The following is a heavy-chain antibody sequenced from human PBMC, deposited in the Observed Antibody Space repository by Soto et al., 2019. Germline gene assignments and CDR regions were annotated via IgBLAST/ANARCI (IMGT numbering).Heavy chain of an antibody. CDR1: GDSVSSNSAA. J-gene: IGHJ4*02. D-gene: IGHD3-22*01. CDR3: ASSDRSGFGLDD. V-gene: IGHV6-1*01. Sequence: SQTLSLTCDISGDSVSSNSAAWNCIRQSPSRGLEWLGRTSYRSKWYNDYAVSVKSRITINPDTSKNQFSLQLNSVTPEDTALYYGASSDRSGFGLDDWGQGILVTGSS. CDR2: TSYRSKWYN.